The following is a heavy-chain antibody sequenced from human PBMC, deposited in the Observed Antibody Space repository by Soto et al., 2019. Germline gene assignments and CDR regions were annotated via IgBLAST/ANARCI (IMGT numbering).Heavy chain of an antibody. Sequence: GGSLRLSCAASGFTFRKYWMTWIRQAPGKGLEWVANINHDGSETSYVDSVKGRFTMSRDNSRNSLYLQMNSLRSEDTAFYYCVRGNGGEGSSGFFLDYFDYWGQGSLVTVSS. CDR3: VRGNGGEGSSGFFLDYFDY. V-gene: IGHV3-7*03. J-gene: IGHJ4*02. D-gene: IGHD3-22*01. CDR2: INHDGSET. CDR1: GFTFRKYW.